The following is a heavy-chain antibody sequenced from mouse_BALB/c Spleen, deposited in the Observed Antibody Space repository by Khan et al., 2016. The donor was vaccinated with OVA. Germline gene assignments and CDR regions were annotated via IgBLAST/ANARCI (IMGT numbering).Heavy chain of an antibody. CDR1: GFTFSSYS. Sequence: EVKVVESGGDLVKPGGSLKLSCAASGFTFSSYSMSWVRQTPDKRLEWVASISSGGDYTYYPDSVKGRFTISRDNAKNTLYLQMSDLKSEDTAMXYCAAHFSGSFASWGLGTLVTGSA. CDR2: ISSGGDYT. V-gene: IGHV5-6*01. D-gene: IGHD6-2*01. J-gene: IGHJ3*01. CDR3: AAHFSGSFAS.